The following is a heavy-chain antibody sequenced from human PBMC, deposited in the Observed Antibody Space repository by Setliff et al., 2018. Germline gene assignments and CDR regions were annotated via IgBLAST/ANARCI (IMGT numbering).Heavy chain of an antibody. CDR3: AGQGPIFGPGLIPGFDQ. CDR1: GFVFNSYA. V-gene: IGHV3-64*01. Sequence: GGSLRLSCTASGFVFNSYAMHWVRQVPGKGLEFVASITSDGGSSYYANPVKGRFVISRDNSKNTLSLQMSSLRTEDTAIYFCAGQGPIFGPGLIPGFDQWGQGTMVTVSS. D-gene: IGHD3-3*01. J-gene: IGHJ4*02. CDR2: ITSDGGSS.